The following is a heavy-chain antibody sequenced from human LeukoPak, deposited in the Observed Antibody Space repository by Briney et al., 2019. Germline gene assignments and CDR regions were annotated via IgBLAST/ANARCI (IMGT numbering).Heavy chain of an antibody. CDR3: AALPSDSSGYYYFDY. Sequence: GASVKVSFKASGLTFTSSAVQWVRQARGQRLEWIGWIVVGSGNTNYAQKFQERVTITRDMSTSTAYMELSSLRSEDTAVYYCAALPSDSSGYYYFDYWGQGTLVTVSS. CDR1: GLTFTSSA. CDR2: IVVGSGNT. V-gene: IGHV1-58*01. J-gene: IGHJ4*02. D-gene: IGHD3-22*01.